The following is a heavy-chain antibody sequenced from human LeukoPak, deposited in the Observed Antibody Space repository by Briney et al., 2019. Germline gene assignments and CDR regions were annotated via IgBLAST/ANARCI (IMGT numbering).Heavy chain of an antibody. CDR2: INHGGST. CDR3: ARGKDVLLWFGELRPGYFQH. D-gene: IGHD3-10*01. Sequence: SETLSLTCAGYGGSFSGYYWSWIRQPPGKGLEWIGEINHGGSTNYNPSLKSRVTISVDTSKNQFSLKLSSVTAADTAVYYCARGKDVLLWFGELRPGYFQHWGQGTLVTVSS. J-gene: IGHJ1*01. CDR1: GGSFSGYY. V-gene: IGHV4-34*01.